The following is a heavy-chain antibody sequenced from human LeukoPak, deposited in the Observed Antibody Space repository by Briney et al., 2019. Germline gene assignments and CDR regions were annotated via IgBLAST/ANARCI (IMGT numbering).Heavy chain of an antibody. D-gene: IGHD4-17*01. V-gene: IGHV3-48*03. J-gene: IGHJ5*02. CDR1: GFTFSSYE. CDR2: ISSSGSTI. CDR3: ARDSELYYGDYVESNHWFDP. Sequence: GGSLRLSCAASGFTFSSYEMNWVRQAPGKGLEWVSYISSSGSTIYYADSVKGRFTISRDNAKNSLYLQMNSLRAEDTAVYYCARDSELYYGDYVESNHWFDPWGQGTLVTVSS.